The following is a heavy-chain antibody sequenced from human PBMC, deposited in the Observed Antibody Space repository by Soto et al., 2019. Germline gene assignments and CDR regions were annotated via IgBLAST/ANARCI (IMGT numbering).Heavy chain of an antibody. D-gene: IGHD6-6*01. CDR1: GGSFIGYY. CDR3: ARRGVLSIAARGWFDP. J-gene: IGHJ5*02. CDR2: INHSGST. Sequence: SETLSLTCAVYGGSFIGYYWSWIRQPPGKGLEWIGGINHSGSTNYNPSLKSRVTISVDTSKNQFSLKLSSVTAADTAVYYCARRGVLSIAARGWFDPWGQGTLVTVSS. V-gene: IGHV4-34*01.